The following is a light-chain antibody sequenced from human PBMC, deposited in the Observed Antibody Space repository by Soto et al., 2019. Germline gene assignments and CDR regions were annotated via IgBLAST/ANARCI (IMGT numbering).Light chain of an antibody. CDR2: EVS. Sequence: QSALTQPASVSGSPGQSITISCTGTSSDVGAYNYVSWYQQHPGRAPKLIIYEVSDRPSGVSNRFSGSKSGNTASLTISGLQAEDEADYYCSSYTSSSSNYVFGTGTKVTVL. CDR3: SSYTSSSSNYV. J-gene: IGLJ1*01. V-gene: IGLV2-14*01. CDR1: SSDVGAYNY.